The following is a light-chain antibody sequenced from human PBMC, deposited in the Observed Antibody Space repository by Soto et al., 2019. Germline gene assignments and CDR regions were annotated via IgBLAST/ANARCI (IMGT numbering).Light chain of an antibody. Sequence: IVLTQSPATLSLSPGESATLSCRASHSVGSWLAWYQQKPGQPPRLLIYDVSNRATGIPARFSGSGSGTDFTLTISSLDPEDFAVYYCQQRHWPWMFGQGTTVEVK. J-gene: IGKJ1*01. V-gene: IGKV3-11*01. CDR2: DVS. CDR1: HSVGSW. CDR3: QQRHWPWM.